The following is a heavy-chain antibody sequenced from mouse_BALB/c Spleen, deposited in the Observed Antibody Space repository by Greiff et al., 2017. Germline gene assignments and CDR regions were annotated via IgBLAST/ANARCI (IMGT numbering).Heavy chain of an antibody. CDR3: ARSGGDGGGVDY. Sequence: VQLQQSGAELVKPGASVKLSCTASGFNFKDYYMHWVKPRPEQGLEWIGRIDTATGNTKYDPKFQGKATITADTSSNTAYLQLSSLTSEDTAVYYWARSGGDGGGVDYWGQGTTVTVSS. CDR1: GFNFKDYY. J-gene: IGHJ2*01. CDR2: IDTATGNT. D-gene: IGHD1-1*02. V-gene: IGHV14-3*02.